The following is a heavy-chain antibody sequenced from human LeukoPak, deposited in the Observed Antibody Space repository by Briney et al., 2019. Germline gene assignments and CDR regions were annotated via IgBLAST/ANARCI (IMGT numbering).Heavy chain of an antibody. V-gene: IGHV4-59*08. CDR3: ARHYAWQNYYYYGMDV. CDR1: GGSISSYY. D-gene: IGHD4-17*01. Sequence: SETLSLTCTVSGGSISSYYWSWIRQPPGKGLEWIGYIYYSGSTNYNPSLKSRVTISVDTSKNQFSLKLSSVTAADTAVYYCARHYAWQNYYYYGMDVWGQGTTVTVSS. CDR2: IYYSGST. J-gene: IGHJ6*02.